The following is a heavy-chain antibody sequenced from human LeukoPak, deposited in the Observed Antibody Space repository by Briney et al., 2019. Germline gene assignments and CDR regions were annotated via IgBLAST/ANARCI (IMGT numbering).Heavy chain of an antibody. CDR1: GFTFSSYG. Sequence: GGSLRLSCAASGFTFSSYGIHWVRQAPGKGLEWVATIKRDGTETYYVDSVRGRFTISRDNAENSVYLRMNSLRDEDTAVYYCTRGGRNTSYYWYYWGQGTLVTVSS. V-gene: IGHV3-7*01. D-gene: IGHD1-26*01. CDR2: IKRDGTET. J-gene: IGHJ4*02. CDR3: TRGGRNTSYYWYY.